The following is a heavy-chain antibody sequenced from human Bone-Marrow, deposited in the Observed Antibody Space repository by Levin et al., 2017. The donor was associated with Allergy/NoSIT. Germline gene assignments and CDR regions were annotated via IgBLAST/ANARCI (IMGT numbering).Heavy chain of an antibody. CDR1: GFTFSNAW. D-gene: IGHD4-11*01. J-gene: IGHJ6*02. Sequence: PGGSLRLSCAASGFTFSNAWMNWVRQAPGKGLEWVGRIKSKTDGGTTDYAAPVKGRFTISRDDSKNTLYLQMNSLKTEDTAVYYCTTDKTVRVNYYYYYGMDVWGQGTTVTVSS. V-gene: IGHV3-15*07. CDR3: TTDKTVRVNYYYYYGMDV. CDR2: IKSKTDGGTT.